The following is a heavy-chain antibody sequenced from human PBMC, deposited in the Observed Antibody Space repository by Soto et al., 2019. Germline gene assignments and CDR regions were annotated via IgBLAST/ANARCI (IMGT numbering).Heavy chain of an antibody. CDR1: GGSVNNADYF. Sequence: QVRLAESGPGLVKSSETLSLICSVSGGSVNNADYFWSWIRHHPENVMEWIGYIYYSGSTRYNPSFKTRAILSIETSKNQFPLGLNSLTVAETAVYFCARDADYGGSRGGMHVLGRATTVTV. D-gene: IGHD4-17*01. J-gene: IGHJ6*02. CDR3: ARDADYGGSRGGMHV. V-gene: IGHV4-31*03. CDR2: IYYSGST.